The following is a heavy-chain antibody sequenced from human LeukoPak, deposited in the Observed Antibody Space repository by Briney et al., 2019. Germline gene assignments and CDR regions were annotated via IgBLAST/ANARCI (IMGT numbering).Heavy chain of an antibody. CDR1: EFTFSSYG. CDR2: ISYDGSNK. D-gene: IGHD1-26*01. Sequence: GGSLRLSCAASEFTFSSYGMHWVRQAPGKGLEWVAVISYDGSNKYYADYVKGRFTISRDNSKNTLYLQMNSLRAEDTAVYYCAKVYSGSYARWFDPWGQGTLVTVSS. V-gene: IGHV3-30*18. J-gene: IGHJ5*02. CDR3: AKVYSGSYARWFDP.